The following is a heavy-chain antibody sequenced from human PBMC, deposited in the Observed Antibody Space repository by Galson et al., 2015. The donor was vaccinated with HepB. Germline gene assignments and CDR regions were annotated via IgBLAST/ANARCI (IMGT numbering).Heavy chain of an antibody. D-gene: IGHD3-3*01. J-gene: IGHJ4*02. CDR1: RFTFSDYS. Sequence: SLRLSCAASRFTFSDYSMHWVRQAPGMGLEWVALISYDGSNKYYAASVKGRFTISRDNSKNTVDLQMNRLRTEDTAVYYCSREDFWSGYRRASDYWGQGTLVTVSS. CDR3: SREDFWSGYRRASDY. CDR2: ISYDGSNK. V-gene: IGHV3-30-3*01.